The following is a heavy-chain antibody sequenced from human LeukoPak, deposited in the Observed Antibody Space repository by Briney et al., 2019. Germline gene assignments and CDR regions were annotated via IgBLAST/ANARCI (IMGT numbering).Heavy chain of an antibody. Sequence: ASVKVSCRASGYTFTGYFMHWVRQAPGQGLEWMGWINPDSGGTKFAEKFQGRVTMTRDTSITTAYMELRRLRPDGTAMYFCARDPSTRLPDYWGQGTLVTVSS. CDR3: ARDPSTRLPDY. D-gene: IGHD3-16*01. V-gene: IGHV1-2*02. CDR1: GYTFTGYF. CDR2: INPDSGGT. J-gene: IGHJ4*02.